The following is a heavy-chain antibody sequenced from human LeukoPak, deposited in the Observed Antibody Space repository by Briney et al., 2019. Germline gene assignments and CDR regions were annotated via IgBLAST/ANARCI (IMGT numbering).Heavy chain of an antibody. CDR2: IRGSSTTI. CDR3: AXDXRSHCGTDACYGPYFDY. V-gene: IGHV3-48*01. J-gene: IGHJ4*02. D-gene: IGHD2-2*01. Sequence: GGSLRLSCAASGFSFSTSSMSWVRQTPGKGLEWISCIRGSSTTIYYADSVKGRFTISRDNARNSLYLQMNDLRAEDTGVYFCAXDXRSHCGTDACYGPYFDYWGQGSLVTVSS. CDR1: GFSFSTSS.